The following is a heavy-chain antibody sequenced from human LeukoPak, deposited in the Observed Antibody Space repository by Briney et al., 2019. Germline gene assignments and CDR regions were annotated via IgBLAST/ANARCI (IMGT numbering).Heavy chain of an antibody. CDR1: GDSVSTNNAA. D-gene: IGHD3-22*01. CDR3: ARGSSQIYYYDSSGYSHAFDY. Sequence: SQTLSLTCAISGDSVSTNNAAWNWIRQSPSRGLEWLGRTYYRSKWYNDYAVSVKSRITINPDTSKNQFSLQLNSVTPEDTAVYYCARGSSQIYYYDSSGYSHAFDYWGQGTLVTVSS. J-gene: IGHJ4*02. V-gene: IGHV6-1*01. CDR2: TYYRSKWYN.